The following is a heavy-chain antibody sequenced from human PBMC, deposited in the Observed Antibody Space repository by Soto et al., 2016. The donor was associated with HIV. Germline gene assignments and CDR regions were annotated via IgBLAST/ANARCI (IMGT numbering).Heavy chain of an antibody. D-gene: IGHD6-19*01. V-gene: IGHV1-18*04. CDR1: GYTFTGYY. Sequence: QVQLLQSGAEVKKPGASVKVSCKTSGYTFTGYYMHWVRQAPGQGLEWMGWISAYNGNTNYAQKVQGRVTMTTDTSTSTAYMELRSLRSDDTAVYYCARLGIAVAGTRDAFDIWGQGTMVTVSS. CDR2: ISAYNGNT. J-gene: IGHJ3*02. CDR3: ARLGIAVAGTRDAFDI.